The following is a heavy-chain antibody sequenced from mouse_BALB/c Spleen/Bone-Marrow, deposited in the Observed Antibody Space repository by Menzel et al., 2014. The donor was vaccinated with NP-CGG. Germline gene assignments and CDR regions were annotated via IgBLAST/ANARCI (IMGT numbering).Heavy chain of an antibody. Sequence: QVQLQQSGAELVRPGTSLKLSCKASGFAFTNYLIDWVKQRPGQGLEWIGVINPGSGSTYYNEKFKDKATLTADNSSSTDYRQLSSVTSDDSAVYCCARYLTTTIPLEYWGQGTSVTVSS. D-gene: IGHD1-3*01. J-gene: IGHJ4*01. CDR1: GFAFTNYL. CDR3: ARYLTTTIPLEY. CDR2: INPGSGST. V-gene: IGHV1-54*01.